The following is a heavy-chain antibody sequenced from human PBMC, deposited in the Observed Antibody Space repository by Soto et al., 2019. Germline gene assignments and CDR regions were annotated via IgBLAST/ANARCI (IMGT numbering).Heavy chain of an antibody. CDR2: IIPILGIA. D-gene: IGHD5-12*01. J-gene: IGHJ4*02. CDR3: ARGEDGYNFSEFDY. Sequence: SVKVSCTASGGTFSSYAISWVRQAPGQGLEWMGRIIPILGIANYAQKFQGRVTITADKSTSTAYMELSSLRSEDTAVYYCARGEDGYNFSEFDYWGQGTLVTVS. CDR1: GGTFSSYA. V-gene: IGHV1-69*04.